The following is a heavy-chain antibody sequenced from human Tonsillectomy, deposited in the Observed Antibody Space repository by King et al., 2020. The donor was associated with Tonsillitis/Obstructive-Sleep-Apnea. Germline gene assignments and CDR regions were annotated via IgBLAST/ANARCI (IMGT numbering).Heavy chain of an antibody. V-gene: IGHV1-69*04. CDR2: IIPIFGIA. CDR1: GGIFDNYV. D-gene: IGHD1-26*01. CDR3: ARAVGATTRYYYYMDV. J-gene: IGHJ6*03. Sequence: QLVQSGAEVKKPGSSVKVSCKASGGIFDNYVISWVRQAPGQGLEWMGRIIPIFGIAKYAQKFQGRVTITADKSTGTAYMELSSLSSEDTAVYYCARAVGATTRYYYYMDVWGKGTTVTVSS.